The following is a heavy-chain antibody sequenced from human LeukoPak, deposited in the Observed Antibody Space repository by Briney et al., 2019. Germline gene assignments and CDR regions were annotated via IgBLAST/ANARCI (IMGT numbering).Heavy chain of an antibody. CDR2: ISYDGSNK. CDR3: AKDAKVRYHYYGMDL. CDR1: GFTFSSYG. D-gene: IGHD1-1*01. J-gene: IGHJ6*02. Sequence: GRSLRLSCAASGFTFSSYGMHWVRQAPGKGLEWVAVISYDGSNKYYADSVKGRFTISRDNSKNTLYLQMNSLRAEDTAVYYCAKDAKVRYHYYGMDLCGQGTTVTVSS. V-gene: IGHV3-30*18.